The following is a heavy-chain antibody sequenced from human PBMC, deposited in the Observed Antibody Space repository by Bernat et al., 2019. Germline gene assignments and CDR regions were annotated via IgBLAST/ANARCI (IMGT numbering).Heavy chain of an antibody. Sequence: QVQLVESGGGVVQPGRSLRLSCAASGFTFSSYAMHWVRQAPGKGLEWVAVISYDGKKQYYADSVKGRFTISRDNSKDTLYLQMNSLRVEDTAVYYCAKVSGSSGWLVLEYWGQGTLVTVSS. CDR2: ISYDGKKQ. CDR3: AKVSGSSGWLVLEY. CDR1: GFTFSSYA. D-gene: IGHD6-19*01. J-gene: IGHJ4*02. V-gene: IGHV3-30*04.